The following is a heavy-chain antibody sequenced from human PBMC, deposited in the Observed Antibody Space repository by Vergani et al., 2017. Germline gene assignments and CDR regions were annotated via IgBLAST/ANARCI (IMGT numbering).Heavy chain of an antibody. CDR3: ARDRHHDAFDI. V-gene: IGHV4-61*02. CDR1: GDSVSSSSYY. CDR2: IYTSGST. J-gene: IGHJ3*02. Sequence: QLQLQESGPGLVKPSETLSLTCTVSGDSVSSSSYYWSWIRQPAGKGLEWIGRIYTSGSTNYNPSLKSRVTMSVDTSKNQFSLKLSSVTAADTAVYYCARDRHHDAFDIWGQGTMVTVSS.